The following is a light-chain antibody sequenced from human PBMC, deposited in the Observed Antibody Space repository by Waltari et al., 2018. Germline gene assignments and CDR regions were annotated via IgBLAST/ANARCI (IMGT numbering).Light chain of an antibody. CDR1: ISNIGAAYS. CDR3: QAYDRGLSGAV. V-gene: IGLV1-40*01. J-gene: IGLJ2*01. Sequence: QSVLTQPPSVSGAPGQGVTIPGTGTISNIGAAYSAHWYKKLPGRAPRVVLFMNTNRPSGVPARFSGSKSGTSASLAIAGLQAEDEGDYYCQAYDRGLSGAVFGRGTKLTVL. CDR2: MNT.